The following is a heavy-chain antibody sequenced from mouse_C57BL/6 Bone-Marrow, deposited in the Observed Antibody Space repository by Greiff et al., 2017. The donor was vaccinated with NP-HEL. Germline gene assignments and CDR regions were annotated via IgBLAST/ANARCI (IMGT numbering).Heavy chain of an antibody. CDR1: GYTFTSYT. V-gene: IGHV1-4*01. D-gene: IGHD1-1*01. Sequence: LQESGAELARPGASVKMSCKASGYTFTSYTMHWVKQRPGQGLEWIGYINPSSGYTKYNQKFKDKATLTADKSSSTAYMQLSSLTSEDSAVYYCAREGTTGPYAMDYWGQGTSVTVSS. J-gene: IGHJ4*01. CDR2: INPSSGYT. CDR3: AREGTTGPYAMDY.